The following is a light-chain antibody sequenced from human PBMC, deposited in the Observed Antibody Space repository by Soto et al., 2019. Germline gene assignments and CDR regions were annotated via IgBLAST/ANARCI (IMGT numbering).Light chain of an antibody. Sequence: EIVMTQSPATLSVSPGESATLSCMTSQSVSGNLAWYQQKPGQAPSLLIYGASTRATGLPARFSGSGSGTEFTLTISSLQSEDFAVYYCQQYNNWLITFGQGTRLEIK. CDR1: QSVSGN. CDR3: QQYNNWLIT. CDR2: GAS. J-gene: IGKJ5*01. V-gene: IGKV3-15*01.